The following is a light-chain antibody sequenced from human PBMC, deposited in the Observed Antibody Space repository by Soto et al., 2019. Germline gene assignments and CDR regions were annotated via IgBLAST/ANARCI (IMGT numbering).Light chain of an antibody. Sequence: QSALTQPASVSGSPGQSITISCTGTSSDVGGYNYVSWYQQHPGKAPKLIIYEASNRPSGVSNRFSGSKSGNTASLTISGLQAEDEADYYCSSYTSSSTFVFGPGTKLIVL. CDR1: SSDVGGYNY. CDR3: SSYTSSSTFV. J-gene: IGLJ1*01. V-gene: IGLV2-14*01. CDR2: EAS.